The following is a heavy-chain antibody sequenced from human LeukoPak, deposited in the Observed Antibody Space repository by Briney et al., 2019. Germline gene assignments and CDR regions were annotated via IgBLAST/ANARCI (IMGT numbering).Heavy chain of an antibody. CDR3: ARSGSGSYLVAPVY. V-gene: IGHV3-48*03. CDR2: ISSSGSTI. Sequence: GGSLRLSCAASGFTFSSYEMNWVRQAPGKGLEWVSYISSSGSTIYYADSVKGRFTISRDNAKNSLYLQMNSLRAEDTAVYYCARSGSGSYLVAPVYWGQGTLVTVSS. CDR1: GFTFSSYE. J-gene: IGHJ4*02. D-gene: IGHD3-10*01.